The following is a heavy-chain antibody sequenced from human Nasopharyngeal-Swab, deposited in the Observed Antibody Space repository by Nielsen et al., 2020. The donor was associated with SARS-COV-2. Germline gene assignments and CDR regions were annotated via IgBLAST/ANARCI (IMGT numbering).Heavy chain of an antibody. V-gene: IGHV3-74*01. D-gene: IGHD1-1*01. CDR2: INSDGSST. CDR3: ARVRTINEPYYHYYYMDV. CDR1: GFTFSSYW. Sequence: GESLKISCAASGFTFSSYWMHWVRQAPGKGLVWVSRINSDGSSTSYADSVKGRFTISRDNAKNTLYLQMNSLRAEDTAVYYCARVRTINEPYYHYYYMDVWGKGTTVTVSS. J-gene: IGHJ6*03.